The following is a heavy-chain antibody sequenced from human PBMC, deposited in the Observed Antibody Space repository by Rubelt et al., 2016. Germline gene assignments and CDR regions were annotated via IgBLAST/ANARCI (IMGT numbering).Heavy chain of an antibody. CDR2: INAGLCYT. J-gene: IGHJ4*02. CDR1: GYPFTMYV. D-gene: IGHD1-26*01. Sequence: GASVKVSCKASGYPFTMYVIHWVRQAPGQSLEWMALINAGLCYTKSSPEFQGRVTITRDTSASKAYLELSSLRSEDTALYYCARGGYSGNYYAYNDYWGQGTLVTVSS. CDR3: ARGGYSGNYYAYNDY. V-gene: IGHV1-3*01.